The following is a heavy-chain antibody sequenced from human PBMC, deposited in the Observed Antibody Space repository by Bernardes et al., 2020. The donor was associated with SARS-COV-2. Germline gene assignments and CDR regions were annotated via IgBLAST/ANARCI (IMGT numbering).Heavy chain of an antibody. CDR3: SRVAPLVVGYHFDY. J-gene: IGHJ4*02. CDR2: SFHCGST. D-gene: IGHD2-8*02. Sequence: SEPLYLTCTVSGASVSSDFHYWPWLPQAPGKGLECLFYSFHCGSTTYNPSLNSRTTTSRDTSKNQFSLILSSVTAADTPVYYCSRVAPLVVGYHFDYWGQGTLGTVSS. V-gene: IGHV4-61*01. CDR1: GASVSSDFHY.